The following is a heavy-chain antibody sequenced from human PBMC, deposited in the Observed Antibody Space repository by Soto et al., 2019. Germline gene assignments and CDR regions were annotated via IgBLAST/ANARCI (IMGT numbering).Heavy chain of an antibody. CDR3: AAGDCSGGACFSLDP. Sequence: GGSLRLSCAASGFTFSSHGMHWVRQAPGKGLEWVAVIWYDGSNRNYADSVKGRFTISRDNSKNMVFLQMNSLRVEDTAVYYCAAGDCSGGACFSLDPWGQGTMVTVSS. V-gene: IGHV3-33*01. CDR1: GFTFSSHG. D-gene: IGHD2-15*01. CDR2: IWYDGSNR. J-gene: IGHJ5*02.